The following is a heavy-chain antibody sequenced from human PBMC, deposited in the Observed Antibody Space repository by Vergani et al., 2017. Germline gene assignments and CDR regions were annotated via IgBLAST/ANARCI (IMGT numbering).Heavy chain of an antibody. CDR1: GGSFSGYY. D-gene: IGHD3-10*01. CDR2: INHSGST. V-gene: IGHV4-34*01. Sequence: QVQLQQWGAGLLKPSETLSLTCAVYGGSFSGYYWSWIRQPPGKGLEWIGEINHSGSTNYNPSLTSRVTISVDTSKNQFSLKLSSVTAADTAVYYCARGLGLYGSGSYRYYFDYWGQGTLVTVSS. J-gene: IGHJ4*02. CDR3: ARGLGLYGSGSYRYYFDY.